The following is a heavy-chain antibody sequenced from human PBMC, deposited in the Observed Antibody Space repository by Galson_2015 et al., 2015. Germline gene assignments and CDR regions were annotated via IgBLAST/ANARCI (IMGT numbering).Heavy chain of an antibody. D-gene: IGHD6-13*01. CDR2: ISAGVDIT. CDR3: ANVAGVAAAYDAFDI. J-gene: IGHJ3*02. V-gene: IGHV3-23*01. Sequence: SLRLSCAASGFTFTNYAMNWVRQTPGKGLEWVSGISAGVDITYYADSVKGRFTISRDNSKNTLYLQMNTLRAEDTAVYYCANVAGVAAAYDAFDIWGQGTMVTVSS. CDR1: GFTFTNYA.